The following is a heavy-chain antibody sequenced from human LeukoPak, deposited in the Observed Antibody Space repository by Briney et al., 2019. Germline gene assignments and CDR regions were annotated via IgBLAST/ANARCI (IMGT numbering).Heavy chain of an antibody. Sequence: GGSLRLSCAASGLTFSSYAMSWVRQAPGKGLEWVSAISGGGGTTYYADSVKGRFTISRDNSKNTLYLQMNSLRADDTAVYYCAKGKSYYMDVWGKGTTVTVSS. CDR2: ISGGGGTT. V-gene: IGHV3-23*01. J-gene: IGHJ6*03. CDR1: GLTFSSYA. CDR3: AKGKSYYMDV.